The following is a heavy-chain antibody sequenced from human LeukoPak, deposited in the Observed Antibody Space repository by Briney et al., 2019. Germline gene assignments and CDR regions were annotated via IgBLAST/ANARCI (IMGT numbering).Heavy chain of an antibody. V-gene: IGHV1-3*01. CDR3: ARGYQVVVTATISFRTGAFDY. Sequence: GASVNVSCKASGYTFTSYAMHWVRQARGQRVEWMGWINAVNGNTKYSQKFQGRVTITRDTSASTAYMELNSMRSEDTAVYYCARGYQVVVTATISFRTGAFDYWGQGTLVTVSS. D-gene: IGHD2-21*02. CDR1: GYTFTSYA. CDR2: INAVNGNT. J-gene: IGHJ4*02.